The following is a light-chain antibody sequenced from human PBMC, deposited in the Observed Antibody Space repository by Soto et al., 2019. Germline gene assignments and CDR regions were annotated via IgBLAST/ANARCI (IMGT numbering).Light chain of an antibody. CDR2: DVS. CDR1: SSDVGSYNH. J-gene: IGLJ2*01. V-gene: IGLV2-18*02. CDR3: SSYTGSTTKTLVV. Sequence: QSALTQPPSVSGSPGQSVTISCTGTSSDVGSYNHVSWYQQPPGTAPKLMIYDVSNRPSGVPDRFSGSKSGNTASLTISGLQAEDEDEYYCSSYTGSTTKTLVVFGGGTKLTVL.